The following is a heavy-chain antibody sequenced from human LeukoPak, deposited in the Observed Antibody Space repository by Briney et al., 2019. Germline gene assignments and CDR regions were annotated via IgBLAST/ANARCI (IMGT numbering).Heavy chain of an antibody. CDR2: FDPEDGET. Sequence: ASVKVSCKVSGYILTELSMHWVRQAPGKGLEWMGGFDPEDGETIYAQKFQGRVTMTEDTSTDTAYMELSSLRSEDTAVYYCASIVLLSGWFDPWGQGTLVTVSS. CDR1: GYILTELS. D-gene: IGHD3-10*01. V-gene: IGHV1-24*01. CDR3: ASIVLLSGWFDP. J-gene: IGHJ5*02.